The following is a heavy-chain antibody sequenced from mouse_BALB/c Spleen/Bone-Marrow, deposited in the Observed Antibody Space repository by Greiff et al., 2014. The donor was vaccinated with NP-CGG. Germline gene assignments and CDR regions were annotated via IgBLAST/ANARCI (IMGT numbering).Heavy chain of an antibody. CDR2: ISSGGSYT. CDR3: ARQDYDWFAY. CDR1: GFTFSSYG. Sequence: EVQLQQSGGDLVKPGGSLKLSCAASGFTFSSYGMSWVRQTPDKRLEWVATISSGGSYTYYPDSVKGRFTISRDNAKNTLYPQMSSLKSEDTAMYYCARQDYDWFAYWGQGTLVTVSA. D-gene: IGHD2-4*01. V-gene: IGHV5-6*01. J-gene: IGHJ3*01.